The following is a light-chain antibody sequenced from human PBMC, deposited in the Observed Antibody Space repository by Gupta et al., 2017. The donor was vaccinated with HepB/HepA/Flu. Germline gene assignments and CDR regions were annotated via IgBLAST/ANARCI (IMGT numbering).Light chain of an antibody. CDR2: DAS. CDR3: QQDDNLPIT. V-gene: IGKV1-33*01. Sequence: DIQMTQSPSSLPASVGDRVTITCQASQDISNYLNWYQQKPVKAPKLLIYDASKSETGVPSRFSGSASATDFTFTISILHPEDIATYYCQQDDNLPITFGGGTRLEIK. J-gene: IGKJ4*01. CDR1: QDISNY.